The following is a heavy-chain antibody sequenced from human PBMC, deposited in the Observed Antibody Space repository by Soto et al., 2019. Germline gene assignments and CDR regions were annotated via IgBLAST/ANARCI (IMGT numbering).Heavy chain of an antibody. Sequence: LSLTCAVSGGSISSGGYSWSWIRQPPGKGLEWIGYIYHSGSTYYNPSLKSRVTISVDRSKNQFSLKLSSVTAADTAVYYCARGSDSSGYYPLDWFDPWGQGTLVTVSS. D-gene: IGHD3-22*01. CDR1: GGSISSGGYS. V-gene: IGHV4-30-2*01. J-gene: IGHJ5*02. CDR3: ARGSDSSGYYPLDWFDP. CDR2: IYHSGST.